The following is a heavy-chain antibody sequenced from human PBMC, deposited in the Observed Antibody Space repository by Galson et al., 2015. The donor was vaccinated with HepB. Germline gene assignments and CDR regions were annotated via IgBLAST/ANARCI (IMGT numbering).Heavy chain of an antibody. CDR2: IFWDDDQ. Sequence: VKPTQTLTLTCTFSGFSLSTSGVGVGWIRQPPGKALEWLALIFWDDDQRYNPSLKNRLTITKDTSKNQVVLIMTNMDPVDTATYYGAYRPGHATGKENDAFAVWGQGKMVTASS. D-gene: IGHD1-1*01. CDR1: GFSLSTSGVG. J-gene: IGHJ3*01. CDR3: AYRPGHATGKENDAFAV. V-gene: IGHV2-5*02.